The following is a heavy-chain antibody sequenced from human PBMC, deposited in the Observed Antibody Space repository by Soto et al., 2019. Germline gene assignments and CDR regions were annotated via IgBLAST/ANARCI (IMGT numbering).Heavy chain of an antibody. V-gene: IGHV3-30*03. J-gene: IGHJ6*02. Sequence: QVQLVESGGGVVQPGRSLRLSCAASGFTFSSYGMHWVRQAPGKGLEWVTVISYDAINKYYADSVKGRFTISRDNSKDTLYLQMNSLRAEDTAVYYCARVGYFPGPRQSYYYYGMDVWGQGTTVTVSS. CDR3: ARVGYFPGPRQSYYYYGMDV. CDR2: ISYDAINK. D-gene: IGHD6-13*01. CDR1: GFTFSSYG.